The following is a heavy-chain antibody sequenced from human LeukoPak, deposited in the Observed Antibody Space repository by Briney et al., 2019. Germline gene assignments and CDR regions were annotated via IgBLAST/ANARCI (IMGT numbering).Heavy chain of an antibody. CDR2: ISSSSSTI. D-gene: IGHD3-10*01. V-gene: IGHV3-48*01. Sequence: PGGSLRLSCAASGFTFSSYSMNWVRQAPGKGLEWVSYISSSSSTIYYADSVKGRFTISRDNAKNSLYLQMNSLRAEDTAVYYCARTRLWFGELLSYFDYWGQGTLVTVSS. CDR1: GFTFSSYS. J-gene: IGHJ4*02. CDR3: ARTRLWFGELLSYFDY.